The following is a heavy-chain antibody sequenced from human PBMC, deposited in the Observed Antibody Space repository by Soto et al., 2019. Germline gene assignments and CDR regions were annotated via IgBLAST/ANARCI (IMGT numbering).Heavy chain of an antibody. J-gene: IGHJ6*02. V-gene: IGHV3-64*02. CDR1: GFTFSSYA. CDR3: ARGPTATVYYGMDV. CDR2: ISSNGGST. D-gene: IGHD5-18*01. Sequence: ESGEGLVQPGGSLRLSCAASGFTFSSYAMHWVRQAPGKGLEYVSAISSNGGSTYYADSVKGRFTISRDNSKNTLYLQMGSLRAEDMAVYYCARGPTATVYYGMDVWGQGTTVTVSS.